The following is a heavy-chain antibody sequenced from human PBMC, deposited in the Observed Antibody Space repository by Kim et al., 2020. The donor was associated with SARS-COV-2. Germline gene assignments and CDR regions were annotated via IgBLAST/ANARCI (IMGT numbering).Heavy chain of an antibody. CDR2: ISWNSGSI. D-gene: IGHD6-13*01. Sequence: GGSLRLSCAASGFTFDDYAMHWVRQAPGKGLEWVSGISWNSGSIGYADSVKGRFTISRDNAKNSLYLQMNSLRAEDTALYYCAKVYSSSWYELWFDPWGQGTLVTVSS. CDR3: AKVYSSSWYELWFDP. CDR1: GFTFDDYA. J-gene: IGHJ5*02. V-gene: IGHV3-9*01.